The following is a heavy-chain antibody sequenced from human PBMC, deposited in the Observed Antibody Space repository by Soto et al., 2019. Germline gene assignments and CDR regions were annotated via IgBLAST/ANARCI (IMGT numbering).Heavy chain of an antibody. J-gene: IGHJ4*02. CDR3: ARLLVGATDHFDY. V-gene: IGHV3-53*05. CDR1: GFTVSSNY. CDR2: IYSGGST. Sequence: SLRLSCAASGFTVSSNYMSWVRQAPGKGLEWVSVIYSGGSTYYADSVKGRFTISRDNSKNTLYLQMNSLRSEDTAVYYCARLLVGATDHFDYWGQGTLVTVSS. D-gene: IGHD1-26*01.